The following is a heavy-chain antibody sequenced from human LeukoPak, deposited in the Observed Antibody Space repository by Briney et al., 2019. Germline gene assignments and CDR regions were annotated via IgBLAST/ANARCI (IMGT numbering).Heavy chain of an antibody. Sequence: SETLSLTCAVYGGSFSGYYWSWVRQPPGKGLEWIGEINDSGSTNYNPSLKSRVTISVDTSKNQFSLKLTSVTAADTAVYYCARRVVLGTLFNYWGQGTLVTVSS. CDR2: INDSGST. J-gene: IGHJ4*02. CDR1: GGSFSGYY. D-gene: IGHD2-15*01. V-gene: IGHV4-34*01. CDR3: ARRVVLGTLFNY.